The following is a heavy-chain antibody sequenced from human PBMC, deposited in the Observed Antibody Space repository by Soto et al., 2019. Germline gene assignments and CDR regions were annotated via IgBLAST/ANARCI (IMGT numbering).Heavy chain of an antibody. V-gene: IGHV3-23*01. J-gene: IGHJ4*02. CDR2: IGGTDGKT. CDR1: GFTFSSYA. Sequence: PGGSLRLSCAASGFTFSSYAMRLVRQSPGKGLEWVAAIGGTDGKTYYADSVKGRFTISRDNSENTLYLQMSRLRAEDTAVYFCAKGMFSSSPAAAGSFDYWGKGA. D-gene: IGHD3-10*01. CDR3: AKGMFSSSPAAAGSFDY.